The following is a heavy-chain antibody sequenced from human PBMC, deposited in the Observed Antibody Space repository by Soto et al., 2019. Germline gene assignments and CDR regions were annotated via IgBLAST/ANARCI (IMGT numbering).Heavy chain of an antibody. CDR3: ARVPRNGDYLDY. D-gene: IGHD4-17*01. V-gene: IGHV3-7*03. CDR1: GFTFSTYW. CDR2: IKQDGSEE. J-gene: IGHJ4*02. Sequence: GGSLRLSCAASGFTFSTYWMTWVRQAPGKGLEWVANIKQDGSEEYYVDSVKGRLTISRDNAKNSLYLQMRSVRAEDTAVYFCARVPRNGDYLDYWGQGTLVTVSS.